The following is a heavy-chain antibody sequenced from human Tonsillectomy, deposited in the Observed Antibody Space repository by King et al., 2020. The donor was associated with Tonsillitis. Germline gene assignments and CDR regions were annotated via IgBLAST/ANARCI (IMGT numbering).Heavy chain of an antibody. V-gene: IGHV4-61*02. D-gene: IGHD3-22*01. Sequence: QLQESGPGLVKPSQTLSLTCTVSGGSISSDNYYWSWIRQPAGKGLEWIGRIYTSGSTNYNPSLKSRVTMSVDTSKNQFSLKLSSVTAADTAVDYCAGDLGATFYYDTSGYRRVDWFDPWGQGTLVTVSS. CDR1: GGSISSDNYY. CDR2: IYTSGST. J-gene: IGHJ5*02. CDR3: AGDLGATFYYDTSGYRRVDWFDP.